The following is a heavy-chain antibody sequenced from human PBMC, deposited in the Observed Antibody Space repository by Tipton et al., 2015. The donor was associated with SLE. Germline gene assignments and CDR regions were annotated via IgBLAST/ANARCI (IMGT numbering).Heavy chain of an antibody. CDR1: GGSISSGYW. Sequence: TLSLTCSVSGGSISSGYWWCWVRQPPGMGLEWIGDFPHSGGTNSNPSLKSRHTKSKDKSKSQFSLKLSSVTAANTAVYFCAKRLGPTAVAFDSWGQGTLVTVSS. CDR2: FPHSGGT. J-gene: IGHJ4*02. V-gene: IGHV4-4*01. CDR3: AKRLGPTAVAFDS. D-gene: IGHD1-26*01.